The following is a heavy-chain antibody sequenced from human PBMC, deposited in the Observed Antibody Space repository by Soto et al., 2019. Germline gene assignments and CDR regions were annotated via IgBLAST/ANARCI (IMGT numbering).Heavy chain of an antibody. CDR2: IHPGDSET. CDR1: GYSFSTYW. J-gene: IGHJ4*02. Sequence: GESLKISCRVSGYSFSTYWIGWVRQMSGKGLEWVGIIHPGDSETRYSRSFQGRVTISADRSINTAYLQWSSLKASDTAMYYCARQGGPATPMIIDYWGQGTLVTVSS. CDR3: ARQGGPATPMIIDY. V-gene: IGHV5-51*01. D-gene: IGHD1-26*01.